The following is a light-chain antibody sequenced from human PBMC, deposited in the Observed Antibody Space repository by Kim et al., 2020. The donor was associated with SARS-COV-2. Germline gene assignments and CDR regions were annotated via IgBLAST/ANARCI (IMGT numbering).Light chain of an antibody. Sequence: IVLTQSPATLSLSPGERATLSCRASQNVGSYLAWYQQKPGQAPRLLIYDASNRATGIPARFSGSGSGTDFTLTISSLEPEDFAVYYCHQRNYWVSFGGGTKVDIK. J-gene: IGKJ4*01. V-gene: IGKV3-11*01. CDR2: DAS. CDR3: HQRNYWVS. CDR1: QNVGSY.